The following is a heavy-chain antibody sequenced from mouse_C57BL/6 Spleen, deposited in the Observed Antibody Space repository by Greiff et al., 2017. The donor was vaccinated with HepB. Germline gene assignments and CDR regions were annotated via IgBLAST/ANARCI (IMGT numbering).Heavy chain of an antibody. J-gene: IGHJ4*01. CDR3: ARPIYYGNYVAMDY. Sequence: QVQLKQPGAELVKPGASVKLSCKASGYTFTSYWMHWVKQRPGQGLEWIGMIHPNSGSTNYNEKFKSKATLTVDKSSSTAYMQLSSLTSEDSAVYYCARPIYYGNYVAMDYWGQGTSVTVSS. CDR1: GYTFTSYW. D-gene: IGHD2-1*01. CDR2: IHPNSGST. V-gene: IGHV1-64*01.